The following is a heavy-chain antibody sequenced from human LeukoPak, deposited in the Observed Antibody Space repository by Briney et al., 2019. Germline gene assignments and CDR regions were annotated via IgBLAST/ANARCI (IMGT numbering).Heavy chain of an antibody. CDR3: TRDRGAYNLYDY. D-gene: IGHD1-1*01. J-gene: IGHJ4*02. CDR1: GFTFGEYA. Sequence: GGSLRLSCTASGFTFGEYAMSWIRQAPGKGLEWVGFIRSKAYGETADYAASVKGRFTISRDDSKAIAYLQMNSLKTEDTAVYHCTRDRGAYNLYDYWGQGTLVTVSS. CDR2: IRSKAYGETA. V-gene: IGHV3-49*03.